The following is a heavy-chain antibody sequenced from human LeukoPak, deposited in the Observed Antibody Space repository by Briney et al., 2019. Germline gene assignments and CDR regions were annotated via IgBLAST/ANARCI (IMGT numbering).Heavy chain of an antibody. J-gene: IGHJ4*02. Sequence: SETLSLTRTVSGGSIYRYYWSWIRQPAGKGLEWMGYIYYSGSTNYNPSPKSRVTISVDTTKNQLSLKLSSVTAADTAVYYCARNRDGYNGIDYWGQGTLVTVSS. V-gene: IGHV4-59*08. D-gene: IGHD5-24*01. CDR2: IYYSGST. CDR3: ARNRDGYNGIDY. CDR1: GGSIYRYY.